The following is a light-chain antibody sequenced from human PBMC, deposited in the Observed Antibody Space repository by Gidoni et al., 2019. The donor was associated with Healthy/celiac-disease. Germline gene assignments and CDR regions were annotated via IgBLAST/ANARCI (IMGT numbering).Light chain of an antibody. CDR3: QQYGSSTLT. J-gene: IGKJ4*01. CDR1: QSVSSSY. CDR2: GAS. Sequence: EIVLTQSPGTLSLSPGERATLSRRAGQSVSSSYLAWYQQKPGQAPRLLIYGASSRATGIPDRFSGSGSGTDFTLTISRLEAEDFAVYYCQQYGSSTLTFGGGTKVEIK. V-gene: IGKV3-20*01.